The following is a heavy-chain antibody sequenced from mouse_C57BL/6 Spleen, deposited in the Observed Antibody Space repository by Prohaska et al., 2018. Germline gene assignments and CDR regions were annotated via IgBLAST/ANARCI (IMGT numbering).Heavy chain of an antibody. J-gene: IGHJ2*01. V-gene: IGHV6-3*01. Sequence: EVKLQESGGGLVQPGGSMKLSCFSSGFTFSNYWMNWVRQSPVKGLECLAQITLKSDNYETQYAESVKGRFTISRDDSKSSVYLQMNNLRAEDTGIYYCTAPAGSSDYWGQGTTLTVSS. D-gene: IGHD1-3*01. CDR3: TAPAGSSDY. CDR2: ITLKSDNYET. CDR1: GFTFSNYW.